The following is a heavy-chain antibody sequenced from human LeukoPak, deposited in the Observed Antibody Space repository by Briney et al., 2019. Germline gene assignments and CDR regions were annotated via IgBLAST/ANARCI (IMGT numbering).Heavy chain of an antibody. V-gene: IGHV3-23*01. CDR1: GFTFSSYA. Sequence: GSLRLSCAASGFTFSSYAMSWVRQAPGKGLEWVSAIRDSGSSTHYADSVKGRFTTSRDNSKNTLFLQMNSLRAEDTAIYYCAKYGPQDSGSSHFDYWGQGALVTVSS. CDR3: AKYGPQDSGSSHFDY. CDR2: IRDSGSST. D-gene: IGHD1-26*01. J-gene: IGHJ4*02.